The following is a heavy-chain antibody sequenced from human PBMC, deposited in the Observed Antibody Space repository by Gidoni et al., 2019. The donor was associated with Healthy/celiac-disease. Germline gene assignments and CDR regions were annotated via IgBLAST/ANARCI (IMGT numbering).Heavy chain of an antibody. CDR2: IWYDGSNK. CDR1: GCTFSRDG. D-gene: IGHD3-10*01. CDR3: ARGGDVDYYGSGSYYGYYFDY. J-gene: IGHJ4*02. V-gene: IGHV3-33*01. Sequence: QVQLVASGGGVVQPGRSLGPSCAVCGCTFSRDGLHWVRQAPGKGLEGVAVIWYDGSNKYYADSVKGRFTISRDNSKNTLYLQMNSLRAEDTAVYYCARGGDVDYYGSGSYYGYYFDYWGQGTLVTVSS.